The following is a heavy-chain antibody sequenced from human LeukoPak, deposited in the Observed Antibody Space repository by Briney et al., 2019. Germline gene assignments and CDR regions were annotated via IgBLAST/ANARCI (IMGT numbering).Heavy chain of an antibody. Sequence: ASVKVSCKASGYTFTSYGISWVRQAPGQGLEWMGWISAYNGNTNYAQKLQGRVTMTTDTSTSTAYMELRSLRSDDTAVYYCARVCSSTSCYTPLYYMDVWGKGTTVTVSS. V-gene: IGHV1-18*01. CDR1: GYTFTSYG. CDR2: ISAYNGNT. J-gene: IGHJ6*03. D-gene: IGHD2-2*02. CDR3: ARVCSSTSCYTPLYYMDV.